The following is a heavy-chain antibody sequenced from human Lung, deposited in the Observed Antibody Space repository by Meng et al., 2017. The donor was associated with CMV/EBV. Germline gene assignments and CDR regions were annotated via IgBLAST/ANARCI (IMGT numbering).Heavy chain of an antibody. CDR2: IKPNRSGA. CDR3: GREGLVEDLRYFDL. CDR1: AYTWAGLY. J-gene: IGHJ2*01. D-gene: IGHD2-15*01. Sequence: QLGHQEAGGRTLEASVKVSFKSSAYTWAGLYNHWVRLAPGQGHERVGSIKPNRSGANYAQTSQGSVTMTTDTSISTAYMELSRLGSDDTAVLYCGREGLVEDLRYFDLWGRGTLVTVSS. V-gene: IGHV1-2*02.